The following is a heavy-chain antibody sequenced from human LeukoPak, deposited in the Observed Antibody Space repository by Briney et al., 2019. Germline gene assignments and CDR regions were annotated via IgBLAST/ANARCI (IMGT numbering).Heavy chain of an antibody. V-gene: IGHV3-48*03. CDR3: ATLVGATPQ. J-gene: IGHJ4*02. Sequence: PGGSLRLSCAASGFTFSSSEMDWVRQGPGKGLEWVSYISDSSSTKTYTDSVRGRFTISRDNAKMSLYLQMNSLRAEDTAVYYCATLVGATPQWGQGTLVTVSS. CDR2: ISDSSSTK. D-gene: IGHD1-26*01. CDR1: GFTFSSSE.